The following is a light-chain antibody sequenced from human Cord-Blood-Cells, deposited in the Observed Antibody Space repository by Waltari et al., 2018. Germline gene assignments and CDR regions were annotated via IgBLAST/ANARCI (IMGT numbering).Light chain of an antibody. V-gene: IGLV2-23*01. CDR3: CSYAGSSTWV. CDR2: EGS. Sequence: QSALNQPASVSGSPGQSITISCTGTSSDVGSSNLASWYQQHPGKAPKLMIYEGSQRPSGVSNRFSGSKSGNTASLTISGLQAEDEADYYCCSYAGSSTWVFGGGTKLTVL. CDR1: SSDVGSSNL. J-gene: IGLJ3*02.